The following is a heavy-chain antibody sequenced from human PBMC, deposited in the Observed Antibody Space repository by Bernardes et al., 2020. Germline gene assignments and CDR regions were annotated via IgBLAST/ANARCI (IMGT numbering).Heavy chain of an antibody. V-gene: IGHV4-34*01. CDR3: ARGPGTGWLQFLWFRY. CDR2: INHSGST. Sequence: LSLTCAVYGGSFSGYYWSWIRQPPGKGLEWIGEINHSGSTNYNPSLKSRVTISVDTSKNQFSLKLSSVTAADTAVYYCARGPGTGWLQFLWFRYWGQGTLVTVSS. J-gene: IGHJ4*02. CDR1: GGSFSGYY. D-gene: IGHD5-12*01.